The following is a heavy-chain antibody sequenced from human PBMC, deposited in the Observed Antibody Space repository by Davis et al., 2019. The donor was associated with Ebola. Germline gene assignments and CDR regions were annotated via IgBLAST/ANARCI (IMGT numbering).Heavy chain of an antibody. Sequence: GESLKISCTASGFSFGDYAMSWVRQAPGKGLEWVGFIRSKAYGGTTEYAASVKGRFTISRDDSKNTLYLQMNSLKTEDTAVYYCTTAGDIVVVPAAADYWGQGTLVTVSS. J-gene: IGHJ4*02. CDR1: GFSFGDYA. V-gene: IGHV3-49*04. CDR2: IRSKAYGGTT. D-gene: IGHD2-2*01. CDR3: TTAGDIVVVPAAADY.